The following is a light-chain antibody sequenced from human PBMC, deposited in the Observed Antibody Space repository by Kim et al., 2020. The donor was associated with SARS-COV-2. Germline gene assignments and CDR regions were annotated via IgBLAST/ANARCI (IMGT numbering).Light chain of an antibody. J-gene: IGKJ1*01. CDR2: GAS. Sequence: IVLTQSPGTLSLSPGERATLSCRASQSVSSNYLACYQQKPGQAPRLLIYGASSRATGIPDRSSGSGSRTDFTLTITRLEPEDFAVYYCQQCSSTPTTFGQGTNVEIK. V-gene: IGKV3-20*01. CDR3: QQCSSTPTT. CDR1: QSVSSNY.